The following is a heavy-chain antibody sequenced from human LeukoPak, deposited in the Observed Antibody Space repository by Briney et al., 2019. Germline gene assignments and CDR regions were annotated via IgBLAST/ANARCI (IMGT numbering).Heavy chain of an antibody. CDR1: GFTFSSYA. CDR2: IPYDGSNK. Sequence: GGSLRLSCAASGFTFSSYAMHWVRQAPGKGLEWVAVIPYDGSNKYYADSVKGRFTISRDNSKNTLYLQMNSLRAEDTAVYYCASGLGYGSGSPMGSDYWGQGTLVTVSS. V-gene: IGHV3-30*04. J-gene: IGHJ4*02. D-gene: IGHD3-10*01. CDR3: ASGLGYGSGSPMGSDY.